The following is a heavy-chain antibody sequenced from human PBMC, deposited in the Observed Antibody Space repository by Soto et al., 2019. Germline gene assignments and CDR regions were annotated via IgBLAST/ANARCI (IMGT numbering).Heavy chain of an antibody. J-gene: IGHJ5*02. CDR1: GFTVSSNY. CDR3: ARGLVGDYGDYNWFDP. CDR2: IYSGGST. V-gene: IGHV3-53*02. D-gene: IGHD4-17*01. Sequence: EVQLVETGGGLIQPGGSLRLSCAASGFTVSSNYMSWVRQAPGKGLEWVSVIYSGGSTYYADSVKGRFTISRDNSKNTLYLQMNSLRAEDTAVYYCARGLVGDYGDYNWFDPWGQGTLVTVSS.